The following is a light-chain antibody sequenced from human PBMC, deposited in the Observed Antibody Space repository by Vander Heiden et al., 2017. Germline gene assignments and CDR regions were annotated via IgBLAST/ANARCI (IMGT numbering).Light chain of an antibody. CDR3: QQSFTTPLT. J-gene: IGKJ4*01. CDR1: QYISNY. V-gene: IGKV1-39*01. CDR2: AAS. Sequence: DIQMTQSPSSLSASVGDRVTITCRASQYISNYLKWYQQKPGKAPKLLIYAASNLQSGVPSRFSGSGSGTDFTLTISSLQPEDFVTYYCQQSFTTPLTFGGGTKVEIK.